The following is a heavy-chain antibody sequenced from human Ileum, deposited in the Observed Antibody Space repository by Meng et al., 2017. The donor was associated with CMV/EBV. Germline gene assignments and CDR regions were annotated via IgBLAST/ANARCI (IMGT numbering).Heavy chain of an antibody. CDR1: GSTFSRYW. J-gene: IGHJ4*02. D-gene: IGHD4-23*01. CDR2: ISTAGDST. V-gene: IGHV3-74*03. Sequence: SCVDSGSTFSRYWMHWVRQAPGKGLVWVSHISTAGDSTTYEDSVKGRFTISRDNAKNTLYLQMNSLRVDDTAVYYCARGARWGAGFDYWGQGTLVTVSS. CDR3: ARGARWGAGFDY.